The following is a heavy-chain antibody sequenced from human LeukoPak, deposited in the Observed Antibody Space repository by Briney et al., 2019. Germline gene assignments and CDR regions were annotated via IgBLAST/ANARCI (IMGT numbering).Heavy chain of an antibody. CDR2: INPISGAT. CDR1: GYSFTAYS. Sequence: ASVKVSCKASGYSFTAYSLHWVRQAPGQGLEWMGWINPISGATNYAQKFQGRVTMTRDTSISTAYMELSRLRSDDTALYYCVTFNYGLDVWGQGTTVTVS. J-gene: IGHJ6*02. V-gene: IGHV1-2*02. CDR3: VTFNYGLDV.